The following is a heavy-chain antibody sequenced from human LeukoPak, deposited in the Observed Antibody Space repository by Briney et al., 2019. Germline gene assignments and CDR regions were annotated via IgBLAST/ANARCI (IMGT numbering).Heavy chain of an antibody. CDR1: GFTFSSYA. CDR2: ISGSGGST. J-gene: IGHJ4*02. D-gene: IGHD5-24*01. CDR3: AKDRLATRTFDY. Sequence: PGGSLRLSCAASGFTFSSYAMSWVRQAPGKGLEWVSAISGSGGSTYYADSVKGWFTISRDNSKNTLYLQMNSLRAEDTAVYYCAKDRLATRTFDYWGQGTLVTVSS. V-gene: IGHV3-23*01.